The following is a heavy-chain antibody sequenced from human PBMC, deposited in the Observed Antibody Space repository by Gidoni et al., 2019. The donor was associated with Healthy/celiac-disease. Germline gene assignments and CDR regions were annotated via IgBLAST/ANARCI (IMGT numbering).Heavy chain of an antibody. Sequence: QVQLQESGPGLVKPSGTLSLTCAVSGGSISSSTCWSWVRQPPGKGLEWIGEIYHSGSTNYNPSLKSRVTISVDKSKNQFSLKLSSVTAADTAVYYCARRSGRGWYGAVYYYGMDVWGQGTTVTVSS. V-gene: IGHV4-4*02. CDR2: IYHSGST. CDR3: ARRSGRGWYGAVYYYGMDV. D-gene: IGHD6-19*01. J-gene: IGHJ6*02. CDR1: GGSISSSTC.